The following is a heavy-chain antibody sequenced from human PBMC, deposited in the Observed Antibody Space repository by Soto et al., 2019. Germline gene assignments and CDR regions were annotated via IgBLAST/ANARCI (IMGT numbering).Heavy chain of an antibody. Sequence: QVQLQESGPGLVKPSQTLSLTCTVSGGSISSGGYYWSWIRQHPGKGLEWIGYIYYSGSTYYNPSRRGPVTIAVDTSKNQSSLKLSSVTAADTAVYYCARDRGSSSWYGGVDYWGQGTLVTVSS. J-gene: IGHJ4*02. D-gene: IGHD6-13*01. CDR1: GGSISSGGYY. V-gene: IGHV4-31*01. CDR2: IYYSGST. CDR3: ARDRGSSSWYGGVDY.